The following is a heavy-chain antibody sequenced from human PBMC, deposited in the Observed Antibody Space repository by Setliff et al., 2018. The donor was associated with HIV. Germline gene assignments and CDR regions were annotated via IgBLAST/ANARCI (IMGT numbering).Heavy chain of an antibody. CDR2: SYYSGSTSSGST. CDR1: GDSISNGRYY. CDR3: ATDTAFLQEGTEF. Sequence: PSETLSLTCTVSGDSISNGRYYWSWIRQLPGGGLEWIGYSYYSGSTSSGSTSYNPSLMGRVTLSIDTSKNQFSLKLTSVTAADTAIYYCATDTAFLQEGTEFWGQGALVTVSS. V-gene: IGHV4-31*03. J-gene: IGHJ4*02. D-gene: IGHD5-18*01.